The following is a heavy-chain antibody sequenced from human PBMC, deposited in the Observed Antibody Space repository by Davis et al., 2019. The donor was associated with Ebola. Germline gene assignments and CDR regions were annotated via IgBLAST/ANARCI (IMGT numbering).Heavy chain of an antibody. CDR1: GFSFSSYW. J-gene: IGHJ4*02. Sequence: LSLTCAASGFSFSSYWMSWVRQAPGKGLEWVANIKQDGSEKYYVDSVEGRFTISRDNAKNSLYLQMNSLRAEDTAVYYCARGPSTGNSFSYWGQGTLVTVSS. D-gene: IGHD6-13*01. CDR2: IKQDGSEK. CDR3: ARGPSTGNSFSY. V-gene: IGHV3-7*01.